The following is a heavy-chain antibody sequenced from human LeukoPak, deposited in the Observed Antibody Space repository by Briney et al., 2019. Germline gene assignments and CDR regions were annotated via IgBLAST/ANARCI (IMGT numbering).Heavy chain of an antibody. J-gene: IGHJ6*02. Sequence: PSETLSLTCTVSGGSISSSSYYWGWIRQPPGKGLEWIGSIYYSGSTYYNPSLKSRVTISVDTSKNQFSLKLSSVTAADTAVYYCARDRVTVYPDTASGLYYYYGMDVWGQGTTVTVSS. D-gene: IGHD5-18*01. CDR1: GGSISSSSYY. CDR2: IYYSGST. CDR3: ARDRVTVYPDTASGLYYYYGMDV. V-gene: IGHV4-39*07.